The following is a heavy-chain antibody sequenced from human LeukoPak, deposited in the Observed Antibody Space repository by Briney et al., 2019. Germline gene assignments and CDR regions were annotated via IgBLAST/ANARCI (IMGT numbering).Heavy chain of an antibody. D-gene: IGHD3-22*01. CDR3: ARAPYYYDSSGYSSFDY. CDR2: IYYSGST. Sequence: SETLSLTCTVSGGSISSGDYYWSWIRQPPGKGPEWIGYIYYSGSTYYNPSLKSRVTISVDTSKNQFSLKLSSVTAADTAVYYCARAPYYYDSSGYSSFDYWGQGTLVTVSS. J-gene: IGHJ4*02. CDR1: GGSISSGDYY. V-gene: IGHV4-30-4*08.